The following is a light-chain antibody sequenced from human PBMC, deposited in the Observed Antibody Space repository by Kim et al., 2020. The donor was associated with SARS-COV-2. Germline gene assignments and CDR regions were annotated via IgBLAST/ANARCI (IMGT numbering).Light chain of an antibody. CDR1: KLGDTF. CDR3: QTWDSRAVV. J-gene: IGLJ2*01. Sequence: SYELTQPPSVSVSPGQTASITCSGDKLGDTFPCWYQQKPGQSPVLVIYQENRRPSGIPERFSGSSSGNTATLTISGTQAMDEADYYCQTWDSRAVVFGGGTKVTVL. V-gene: IGLV3-1*01. CDR2: QEN.